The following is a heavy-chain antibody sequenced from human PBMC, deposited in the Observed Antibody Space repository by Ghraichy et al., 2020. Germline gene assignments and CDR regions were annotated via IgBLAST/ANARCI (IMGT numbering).Heavy chain of an antibody. CDR2: INSDGSST. Sequence: GGSLRLSCAASGFTFSSYWMHWVRQAPGKGLVWVSRINSDGSSTSYADSVKGRFTISRDNAKNTLYLQMNSLRAEDTAVYYCARDYSAARNPYYYYYGMDVWGQGTTVTVSS. V-gene: IGHV3-74*01. J-gene: IGHJ6*02. D-gene: IGHD6-6*01. CDR1: GFTFSSYW. CDR3: ARDYSAARNPYYYYYGMDV.